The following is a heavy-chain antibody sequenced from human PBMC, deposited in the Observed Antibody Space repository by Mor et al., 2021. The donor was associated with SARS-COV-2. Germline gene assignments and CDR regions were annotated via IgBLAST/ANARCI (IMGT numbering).Heavy chain of an antibody. V-gene: IGHV3-30*02. Sequence: SISRDNSKNTLYLQMNSLRGEDTAVYYCAKGEAVAGTETFDIWGRGTMVTVSS. D-gene: IGHD6-19*01. CDR3: AKGEAVAGTETFDI. J-gene: IGHJ3*02.